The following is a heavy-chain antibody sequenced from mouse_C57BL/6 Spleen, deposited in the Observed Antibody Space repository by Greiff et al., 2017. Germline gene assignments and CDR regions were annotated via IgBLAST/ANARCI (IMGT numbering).Heavy chain of an antibody. CDR3: ARVYDYDDGGYYFDY. CDR2: ISDGGSYT. J-gene: IGHJ2*01. CDR1: GFTFSSYA. Sequence: EVKLMESGGGLVKPGGSLKLSCAASGFTFSSYAMSWVRQTPEKRLEWVATISDGGSYTYYPDNVKGRFTISRDNAKNNLYLQMSHLKSEDTAMYYCARVYDYDDGGYYFDYWGKGTTLTVSS. V-gene: IGHV5-4*03. D-gene: IGHD2-4*01.